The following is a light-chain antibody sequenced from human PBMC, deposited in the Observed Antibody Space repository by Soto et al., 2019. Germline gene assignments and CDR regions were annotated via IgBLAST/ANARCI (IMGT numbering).Light chain of an antibody. CDR2: AAS. V-gene: IGKV1-12*01. CDR3: QQANSFPWT. Sequence: DLQMTQSPSSVSASVGDRVTITCRASQGISSWLVWYQQKPGKAPKLLIYAASSVQSGVPSRFRGSIYGTHFTLTITTLHPEDFAAYYCQQANSFPWTFGPGTQVEIK. J-gene: IGKJ1*01. CDR1: QGISSW.